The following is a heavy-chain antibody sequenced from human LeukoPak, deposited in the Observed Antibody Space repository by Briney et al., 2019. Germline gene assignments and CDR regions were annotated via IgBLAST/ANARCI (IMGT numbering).Heavy chain of an antibody. V-gene: IGHV3-48*04. CDR3: ARVIAFRGYMDV. D-gene: IGHD3-16*02. J-gene: IGHJ6*03. Sequence: GGSLRLSCAASGFTLSTYSLNWVRQAPGKGLEWVSYIRSTSNTIYYAHSVKGRFTISRDNAKNSLYLQMNSLRAEDTAVYYCARVIAFRGYMDVWGKGTTVTVSS. CDR2: IRSTSNTI. CDR1: GFTLSTYS.